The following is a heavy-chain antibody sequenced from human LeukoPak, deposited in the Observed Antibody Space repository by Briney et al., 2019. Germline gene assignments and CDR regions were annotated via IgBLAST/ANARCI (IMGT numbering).Heavy chain of an antibody. V-gene: IGHV1-8*01. CDR2: MNPNSGNT. J-gene: IGHJ4*02. Sequence: ASVKVSCKASGYTFTSYDINWVRQATGQGLEWMGWMNPNSGNTGYAQKFQGRVTMTRDMSTSTVYMELSSLRSEDTAVYYCARSQQGVDYWGQGTLVTVSS. CDR1: GYTFTSYD. CDR3: ARSQQGVDY. D-gene: IGHD6-13*01.